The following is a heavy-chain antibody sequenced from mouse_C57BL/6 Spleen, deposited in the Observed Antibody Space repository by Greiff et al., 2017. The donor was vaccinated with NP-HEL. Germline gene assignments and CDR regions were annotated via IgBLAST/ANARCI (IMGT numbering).Heavy chain of an antibody. CDR2: ISSGGSYT. CDR3: ARRGTDAMDY. Sequence: EVQLQESGGDLVKPGGSLKLSCAASGFTFSRYGMSWVRQTPDKRLEWVATISSGGSYTYYPDSVKGRFTISRDNAKNTLYLQMSRLKSEDTAMYYCARRGTDAMDYWGQGTSVTVSS. D-gene: IGHD3-3*01. CDR1: GFTFSRYG. J-gene: IGHJ4*01. V-gene: IGHV5-6*01.